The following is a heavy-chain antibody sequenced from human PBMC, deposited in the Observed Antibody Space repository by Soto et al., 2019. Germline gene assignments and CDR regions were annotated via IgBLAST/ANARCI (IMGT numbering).Heavy chain of an antibody. V-gene: IGHV4-30-4*01. Sequence: SETLSLTCTVSGGSISSGDYYWSWIRQPPGKGLEWIGYIYYSGSTYYNPSLKSRLTISVDTSKNQFSLKLSSVTAADTAVYYCDRTRIVVVSYDAFDIWGQGTMVTVSS. D-gene: IGHD3-22*01. CDR3: DRTRIVVVSYDAFDI. CDR2: IYYSGST. CDR1: GGSISSGDYY. J-gene: IGHJ3*02.